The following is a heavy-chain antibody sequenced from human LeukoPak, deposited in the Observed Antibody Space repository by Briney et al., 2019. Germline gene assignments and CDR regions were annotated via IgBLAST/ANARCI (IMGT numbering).Heavy chain of an antibody. CDR2: INPNSGGT. V-gene: IGHV1-2*02. D-gene: IGHD3-22*01. Sequence: RASVQDSCKASGYALTGYYMHGVRQAPGQGGEWMGWINPNSGGTTSAQRCQGRVTMTSDTSISTAYMELGRLRSDDSAVYYCARDGVGYYDSSGYYDFQHWGQGTVVTVSA. CDR1: GYALTGYY. J-gene: IGHJ1*01. CDR3: ARDGVGYYDSSGYYDFQH.